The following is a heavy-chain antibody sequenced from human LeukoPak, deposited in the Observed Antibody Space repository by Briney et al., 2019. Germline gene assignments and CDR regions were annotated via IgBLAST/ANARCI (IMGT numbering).Heavy chain of an antibody. CDR2: INQDGSKK. V-gene: IGHV3-7*05. CDR1: GFTFSSDW. CDR3: ARDPDILTGIAFDI. J-gene: IGHJ3*02. D-gene: IGHD3-9*01. Sequence: PGGSLRLSCAASGFTFSSDWMNWVRQAPGEGMEWVANINQDGSKKYYVDSVKGRFTISRDNAKNSLYLQMNSLRVEDTAVYYCARDPDILTGIAFDIWGQGTMVTVSS.